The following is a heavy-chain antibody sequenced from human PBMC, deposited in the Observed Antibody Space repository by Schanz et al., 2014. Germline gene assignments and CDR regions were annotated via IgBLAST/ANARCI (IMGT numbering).Heavy chain of an antibody. Sequence: QVQLVQSGAEVKKPGSSVKVSCKASGDTFRSYTINWVRHAPGQGLEWMGRIIPITGITNYVQKFQGRVTFTADKSTSTAFVEVNSLRSEDTAVYYCARTGYDPSLTHWGQGTLVTVSS. D-gene: IGHD5-12*01. CDR1: GDTFRSYT. V-gene: IGHV1-69*02. J-gene: IGHJ4*02. CDR2: IIPITGIT. CDR3: ARTGYDPSLTH.